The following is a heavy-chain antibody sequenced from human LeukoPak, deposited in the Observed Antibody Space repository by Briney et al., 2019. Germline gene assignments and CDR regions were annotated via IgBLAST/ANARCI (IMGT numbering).Heavy chain of an antibody. V-gene: IGHV3-23*01. CDR1: GFIFSNYA. J-gene: IGHJ6*03. Sequence: GGSLRLSCAASGFIFSNYAMSWVRQAPGKGLEWVSAISGSGGSTYYADSVKGRFTISRDNSKNTLYLQMNSLRAEDTAVYYCANAPGESSWYVYYYYYYMDVWGKGTTVTVSS. CDR2: ISGSGGST. CDR3: ANAPGESSWYVYYYYYYMDV. D-gene: IGHD6-13*01.